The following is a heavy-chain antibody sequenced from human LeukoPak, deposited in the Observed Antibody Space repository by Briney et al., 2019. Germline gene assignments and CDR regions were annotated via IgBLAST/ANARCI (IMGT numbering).Heavy chain of an antibody. CDR2: IKQGGSEK. D-gene: IGHD3-10*01. CDR3: ARDKGGMVPFDY. V-gene: IGHV3-7*01. CDR1: GFTFSSYA. Sequence: PGGSLGLSCAASGFTFSSYAMNWVRQAPGKGLEWVANIKQGGSEKNYVDSVKGRFTIARDDAKNSLYLQMNSLRAEDTAVYFCARDKGGMVPFDYWGQGTLVTVSS. J-gene: IGHJ4*02.